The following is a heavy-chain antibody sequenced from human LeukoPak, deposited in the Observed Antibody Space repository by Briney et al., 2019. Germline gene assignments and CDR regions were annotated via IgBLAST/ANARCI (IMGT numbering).Heavy chain of an antibody. Sequence: KPSETLSLTCAVYGGSFSGYYWSWIRQPPGKGLEWIGEINHSGSTNYNPSLESRVTISVDTSKNQFSLKLSSVTAADTAVYYCARSPARYCSSTSCYRLPFDYWGQGTLVTVSS. CDR1: GGSFSGYY. J-gene: IGHJ4*02. CDR2: INHSGST. V-gene: IGHV4-34*01. D-gene: IGHD2-2*01. CDR3: ARSPARYCSSTSCYRLPFDY.